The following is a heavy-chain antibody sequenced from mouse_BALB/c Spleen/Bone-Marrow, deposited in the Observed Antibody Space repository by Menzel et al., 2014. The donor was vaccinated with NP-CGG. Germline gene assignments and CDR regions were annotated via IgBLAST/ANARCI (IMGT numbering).Heavy chain of an antibody. CDR1: GYTFTSYW. CDR2: IYPGNSDT. CDR3: PTLARNYFGY. Sequence: EVQLQQSGTVLARPGASVKMSCKASGYTFTSYWMHWVKQRPGQGLEWIGTIYPGNSDTTYNQKFKGKAKLTAVTSTSTAYMELSSLTNEDSAFYYCPTLARNYFGYWGQGTTLTVSS. V-gene: IGHV1-5*01. J-gene: IGHJ2*01.